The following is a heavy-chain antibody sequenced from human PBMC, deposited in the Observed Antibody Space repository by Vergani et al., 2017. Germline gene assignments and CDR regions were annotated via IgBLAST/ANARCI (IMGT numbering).Heavy chain of an antibody. D-gene: IGHD3-10*01. J-gene: IGHJ4*02. V-gene: IGHV3-23*04. CDR2: ISGQNFRT. CDR1: VFTFTAHG. CDR3: ARDYLDFSGSGSPYYFDH. Sequence: VQLVESGGGSAQPGESLRLSCVASVFTFTAHGLNWVRQAPGKGLEWVSGISGQNFRTHYADSVKGRFTSSRDDSKNTVYLQINSLRAEDTAVYYCARDYLDFSGSGSPYYFDHGGQGTQVTVSS.